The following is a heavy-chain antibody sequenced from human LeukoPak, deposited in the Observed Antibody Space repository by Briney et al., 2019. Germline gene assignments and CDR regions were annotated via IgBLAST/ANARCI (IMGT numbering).Heavy chain of an antibody. Sequence: PGGSLRLSCAASGFTFDDYTMHWVRQVPGKGLERVSLISWDGDNAYYADSVKGRFTISRDNSKNSLYLQMNSLRTEDTALYYCAKGSLHIVVVTPMDVWGKGTTVTVSS. V-gene: IGHV3-43*01. D-gene: IGHD2-21*02. J-gene: IGHJ6*03. CDR3: AKGSLHIVVVTPMDV. CDR1: GFTFDDYT. CDR2: ISWDGDNA.